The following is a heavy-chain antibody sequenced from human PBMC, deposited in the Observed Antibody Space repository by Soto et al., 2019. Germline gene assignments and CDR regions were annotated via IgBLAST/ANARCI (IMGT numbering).Heavy chain of an antibody. J-gene: IGHJ6*02. CDR3: ARDIAVADPSGFYYYGMDV. CDR2: INPNSGGT. D-gene: IGHD6-19*01. Sequence: GASVKVSCKASGYTFTGYYMHWVRQAPGQGLEWMGWINPNSGGTNYAQKFQGRVTMTRDTSISTAYMELSRLRSDDTAVYYCARDIAVADPSGFYYYGMDVWGQGTAVTVSS. CDR1: GYTFTGYY. V-gene: IGHV1-2*02.